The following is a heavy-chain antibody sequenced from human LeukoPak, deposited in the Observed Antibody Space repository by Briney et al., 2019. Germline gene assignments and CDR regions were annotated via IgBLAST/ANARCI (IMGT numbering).Heavy chain of an antibody. CDR3: ARGPGLNWFDP. CDR2: VYYSGSI. V-gene: IGHV4-59*01. J-gene: IGHJ5*02. CDR1: GGSISSYY. Sequence: SETLSLTCTVSGGSISSYYWSWIRQPPGKGLEWIGYVYYSGSINYNPSLKSRVTISVDTSKNQFSLKLSSVTTAATAVYYCARGPGLNWFDPWGQGALVTVSS.